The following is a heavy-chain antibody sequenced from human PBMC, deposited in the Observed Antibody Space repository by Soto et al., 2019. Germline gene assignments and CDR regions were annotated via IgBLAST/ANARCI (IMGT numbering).Heavy chain of an antibody. J-gene: IGHJ5*01. CDR2: ITASGGRT. V-gene: IGHV3-23*01. Sequence: EVHLLESGGGLVQPGGSLRLSCTASGFTFNNYAMTWVRQAPGRGLEGVSGITASGGRTYYADSVKGRFTISRDNSKSTLYLQMNSLRADDTAVYYCAKDTRYADYVRLFDSWGQGTLVTVSS. CDR1: GFTFNNYA. D-gene: IGHD4-17*01. CDR3: AKDTRYADYVRLFDS.